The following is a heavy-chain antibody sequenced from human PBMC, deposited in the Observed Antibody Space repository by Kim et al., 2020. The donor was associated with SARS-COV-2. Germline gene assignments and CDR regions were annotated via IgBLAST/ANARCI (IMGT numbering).Heavy chain of an antibody. V-gene: IGHV3-23*01. CDR3: AKTLSSSWYLVDY. D-gene: IGHD6-13*01. J-gene: IGHJ4*02. Sequence: ADSVKGRFTSSRDNPENTLYLQMNSLRAEDTAVYYCAKTLSSSWYLVDYWGQGTLVTVSS.